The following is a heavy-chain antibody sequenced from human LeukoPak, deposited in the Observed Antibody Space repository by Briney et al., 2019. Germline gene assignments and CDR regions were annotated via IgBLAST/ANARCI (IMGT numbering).Heavy chain of an antibody. CDR3: AKGWGDYVWGSCHL. CDR2: ISGSRGDT. Sequence: GGSLRLSCAAPGFTFNSFGMHWVRQAPGKGLEWVSSISGSRGDTDYADSVKGRFTISRDNWKNMLYLQMNSLRAEDTAVYYCAKGWGDYVWGSCHLWGQGTLVTVSS. J-gene: IGHJ1*01. CDR1: GFTFNSFG. D-gene: IGHD3-16*01. V-gene: IGHV3-23*01.